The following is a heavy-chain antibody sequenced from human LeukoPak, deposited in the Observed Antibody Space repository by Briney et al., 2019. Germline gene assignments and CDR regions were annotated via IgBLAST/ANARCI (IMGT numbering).Heavy chain of an antibody. CDR2: ISYDGSNK. J-gene: IGHJ6*02. Sequence: GRSLRLSCAASGFTFSSYAMHWVRQAPGKGLEWVAVISYDGSNKYYADSVKGRFTISRDNSKNTLYLQMNSLRAEDTAVYYCARDPGQSYYYYGMDVWGQGTTVTVSS. V-gene: IGHV3-30-3*01. CDR1: GFTFSSYA. CDR3: ARDPGQSYYYYGMDV.